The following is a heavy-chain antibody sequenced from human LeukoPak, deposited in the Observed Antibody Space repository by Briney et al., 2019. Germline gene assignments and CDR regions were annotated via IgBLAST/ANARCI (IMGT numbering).Heavy chain of an antibody. CDR1: GFTFSDYY. J-gene: IGHJ4*02. D-gene: IGHD3-3*01. CDR2: ISSSGSTI. CDR3: ARDHLYYDFWSGLESGGVDY. V-gene: IGHV3-11*01. Sequence: KPGGSLRLSCAASGFTFSDYYMSWIRQAPGKGLEWVSYISSSGSTIYYADSVKGRFTISRDNAKNSLCLQMNSLRAEDTAVYYCARDHLYYDFWSGLESGGVDYWGQGTLVTVSS.